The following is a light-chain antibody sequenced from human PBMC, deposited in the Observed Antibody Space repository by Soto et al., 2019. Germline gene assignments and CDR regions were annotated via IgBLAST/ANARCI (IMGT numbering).Light chain of an antibody. CDR3: SSYTSSSSAYV. V-gene: IGLV2-14*01. CDR1: SSDVGGYNY. CDR2: EVS. J-gene: IGLJ1*01. Sequence: QSALTQPASVSGSPGQSITISCTGTSSDVGGYNYVSWYQQHPGKAPKIMIYEVSNRPSGVSNRLSGSKSGNTASLTISGLQAEDEADYYCSSYTSSSSAYVFGTGTKLTVL.